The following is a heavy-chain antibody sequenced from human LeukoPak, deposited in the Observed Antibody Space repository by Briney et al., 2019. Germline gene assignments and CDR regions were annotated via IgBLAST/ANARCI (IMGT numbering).Heavy chain of an antibody. CDR1: GFTFNSYW. CDR3: ARDRVRGVIIEIYYFDY. Sequence: GGSLRLSCAASGFTFNSYWMSWVRQAPGEGLEWVANIKQDGSEKYYVDSVKGRFTISRDNAKNSLYLQMNSLRAEDTAVYYCARDRVRGVIIEIYYFDYWGQGTLVTVSS. J-gene: IGHJ4*02. V-gene: IGHV3-7*01. D-gene: IGHD3-10*01. CDR2: IKQDGSEK.